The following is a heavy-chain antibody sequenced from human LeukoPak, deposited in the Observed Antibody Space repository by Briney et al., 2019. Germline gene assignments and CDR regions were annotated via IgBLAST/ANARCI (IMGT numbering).Heavy chain of an antibody. Sequence: SETLSLTCTVSGGFISTYWWNWIRQPPGKGPEWIGKIYYSGSTVYNPSLKSRVTMSVDTTNNQFSLRLTSVTAADTAVYFCAKAGNYRQMNNLDPWGQGALVTVSS. CDR2: IYYSGST. CDR3: AKAGNYRQMNNLDP. V-gene: IGHV4-59*12. D-gene: IGHD4-11*01. CDR1: GGFISTYW. J-gene: IGHJ5*02.